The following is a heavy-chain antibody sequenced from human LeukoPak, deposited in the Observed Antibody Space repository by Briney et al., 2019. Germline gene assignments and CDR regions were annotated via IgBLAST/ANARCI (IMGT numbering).Heavy chain of an antibody. Sequence: GGSLRLSCLTSGFTFSTNAMSWVRQAPGKGLEWISGISGSGASTYYADSVTGRFTISRDNSRNTLYLQMNSLRGDDTAVYYCARDSSSRSDWFDPWGQGTLVTVSS. V-gene: IGHV3-23*01. CDR1: GFTFSTNA. J-gene: IGHJ5*02. D-gene: IGHD6-13*01. CDR3: ARDSSSRSDWFDP. CDR2: ISGSGAST.